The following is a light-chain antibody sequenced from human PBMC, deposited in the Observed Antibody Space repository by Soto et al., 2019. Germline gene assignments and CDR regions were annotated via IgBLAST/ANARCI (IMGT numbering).Light chain of an antibody. V-gene: IGKV3-20*01. CDR3: QQYNNWPWYT. J-gene: IGKJ2*01. CDR2: GAS. CDR1: QSLNSGY. Sequence: IVLTQSPGTLSLSPGEGASVSCRASQSLNSGYLAWYQQKPGQAPRLLIYGASSRATGIPDRFSGSRSGTNFTLTISRLEPEDFAVYYCQQYNNWPWYTFGQGTKLEIK.